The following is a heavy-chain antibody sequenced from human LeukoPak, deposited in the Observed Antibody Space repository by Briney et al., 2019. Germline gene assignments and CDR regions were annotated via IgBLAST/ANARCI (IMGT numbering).Heavy chain of an antibody. CDR3: AREVITRDYYHYGMDV. J-gene: IGHJ6*02. CDR2: ISSSGSMI. D-gene: IGHD7-27*01. CDR1: GFTFSLYE. V-gene: IGHV3-48*03. Sequence: PGGSLRLSCAVSGFTFSLYEMNWVRQAPGKGLEWVSYISSSGSMIYYADSVKGRFTISRDNAKESLYLQMNSLRAEDTAVYYCAREVITRDYYHYGMDVWGQGTTVTVSS.